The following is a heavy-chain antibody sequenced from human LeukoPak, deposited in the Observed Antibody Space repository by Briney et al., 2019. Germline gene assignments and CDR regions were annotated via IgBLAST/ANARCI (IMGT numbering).Heavy chain of an antibody. V-gene: IGHV4-61*02. CDR2: IYTSGST. J-gene: IGHJ4*02. Sequence: SETLSLTCTVSGGSISSGSYYWSWIRQPAGKGLEWIGRIYTSGSTNYNPSLKSRVTISVDTSKNQFSLKLSSVTAADTAVYYCAREYYYDGSADRSYWGQGTLVTVSS. CDR3: AREYYYDGSADRSY. CDR1: GGSISSGSYY. D-gene: IGHD3-22*01.